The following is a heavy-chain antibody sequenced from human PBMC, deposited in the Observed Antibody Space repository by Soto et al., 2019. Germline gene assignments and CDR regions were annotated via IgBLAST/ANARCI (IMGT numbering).Heavy chain of an antibody. CDR3: AGEDMSGTYYFDS. D-gene: IGHD1-26*01. J-gene: IGHJ4*02. V-gene: IGHV4-61*03. Sequence: KTXXTLSLPCTVFGGSLSSGSHFWSWIRQPPGKGLEWICYIYHSGITNYNPSLKFRLTISLYKSKNHFSLSLDSVPAADSAIYYCAGEDMSGTYYFDSWGQGTRGTVSS. CDR1: GGSLSSGSHF. CDR2: IYHSGIT.